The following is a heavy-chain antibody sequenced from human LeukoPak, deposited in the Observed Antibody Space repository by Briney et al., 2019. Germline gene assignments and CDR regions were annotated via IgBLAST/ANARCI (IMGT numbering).Heavy chain of an antibody. J-gene: IGHJ3*02. CDR2: ISGSGGST. V-gene: IGHV3-23*01. CDR3: AKLDLLTMVRGVTDAFDI. D-gene: IGHD3-10*01. CDR1: GFTFSSYA. Sequence: GGSLRLSCAASGFTFSSYAMSWVRQAPGKGLEWVSAISGSGGSTYYADSVKGRFTISRDNFKNTLYLQMNSLRAEDTAVYYCAKLDLLTMVRGVTDAFDIWGQGTMVTVSS.